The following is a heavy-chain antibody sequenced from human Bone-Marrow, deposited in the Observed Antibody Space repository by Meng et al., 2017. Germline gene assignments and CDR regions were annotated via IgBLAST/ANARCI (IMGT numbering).Heavy chain of an antibody. CDR2: INPKSGDT. CDR1: GSTFPDYG. J-gene: IGHJ4*02. Sequence: QFRLVQSWAEVKKPGASVKVSCKASGSTFPDYGLHWVRRAPGQGLEWIGRINPKSGDTHYAQRFQGRVTMTGDTSISTAYMELSGLRSDDTAMYYCARDEDISAAGKLFGDYWGQGTLVTVSS. CDR3: ARDEDISAAGKLFGDY. V-gene: IGHV1-2*06. D-gene: IGHD6-13*01.